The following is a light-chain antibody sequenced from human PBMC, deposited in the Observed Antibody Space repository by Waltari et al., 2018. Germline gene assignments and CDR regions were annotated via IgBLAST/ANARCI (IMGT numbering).Light chain of an antibody. CDR1: QSIGST. CDR3: QQCNSYLLT. V-gene: IGKV1-5*03. J-gene: IGKJ4*01. CDR2: EAS. Sequence: DIQMPQSPSTLSASVGDRVTIPCRASQSIGSTLAWYQQKPGKAPKVVIYEASSLESGVPSRFSGSGSGTEFTLTISSLQPDDFATYYCQQCNSYLLTFGGGTKVEIK.